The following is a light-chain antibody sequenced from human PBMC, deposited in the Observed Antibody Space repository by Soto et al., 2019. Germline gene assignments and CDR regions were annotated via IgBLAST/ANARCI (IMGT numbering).Light chain of an antibody. V-gene: IGKV1-5*03. J-gene: IGKJ2*01. Sequence: DIQMTQSPSTLSASVGHTVSITCRASLSISSWLAWYQQKPGKAPKLLIYEASNLKSEAPSRFSGSGSGTDFTLTINGLQPDDFATYYCQQYDRFPYSFGPGTRLEIK. CDR3: QQYDRFPYS. CDR1: LSISSW. CDR2: EAS.